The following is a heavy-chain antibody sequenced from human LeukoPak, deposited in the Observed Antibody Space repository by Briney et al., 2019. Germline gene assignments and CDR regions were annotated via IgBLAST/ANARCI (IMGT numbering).Heavy chain of an antibody. CDR1: GFTFSSYG. D-gene: IGHD1-26*01. Sequence: GGSLRLSCAASGFTFSSYGMHWVRQAPGKGLEWVAVISYDGSNKYYADSVKGRFTISRDNAKNTLYLQMNSLRAEDTAIYYCARDRGSTEFDYWGQGTLGTVSS. CDR2: ISYDGSNK. V-gene: IGHV3-30*03. J-gene: IGHJ4*02. CDR3: ARDRGSTEFDY.